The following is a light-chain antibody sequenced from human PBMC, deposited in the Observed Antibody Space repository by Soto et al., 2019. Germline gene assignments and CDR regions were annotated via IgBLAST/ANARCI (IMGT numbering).Light chain of an antibody. J-gene: IGKJ4*01. V-gene: IGKV3-11*01. CDR1: QSVSSY. CDR3: QQFNSYPQLT. Sequence: EIVLTQSPATLSLSPGERATLSCRASQSVSSYLAWYQQKPGQAPRLLIYDASNRATGIPARFSGSGSGTDFTLTISSLQPEDFATYYCQQFNSYPQLTFGGGTKVDIK. CDR2: DAS.